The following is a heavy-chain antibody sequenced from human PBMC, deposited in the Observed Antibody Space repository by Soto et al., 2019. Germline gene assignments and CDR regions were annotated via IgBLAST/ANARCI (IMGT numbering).Heavy chain of an antibody. CDR2: ISSSGDSA. CDR3: AHPRGYGVFDAVDI. D-gene: IGHD4-17*01. J-gene: IGHJ3*02. CDR1: VFIVSTCA. Sequence: WGSRRLSCSASVFIVSTCAMNWFRQAPGNGLEWVSAISSSGDSAYYAESVRGRFTISRDNSINTLYLQMRSLRPEDTAVYYCAHPRGYGVFDAVDIWGQGTMVTVSS. V-gene: IGHV3-23*01.